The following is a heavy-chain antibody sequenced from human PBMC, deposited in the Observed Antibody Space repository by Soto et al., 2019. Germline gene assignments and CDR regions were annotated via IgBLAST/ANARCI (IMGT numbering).Heavy chain of an antibody. CDR3: ARDSPIGSTFSGYDAIDY. CDR2: IIPLLDIA. Sequence: QVQLVQSGAEVKKPGSSVKVYCKTSGGTFSNDIITWVRQAPGQGLEWMGRIIPLLDIANYAQKFQDRVTITADKSTSTAYMEVNSLRSEYTAVYYWARDSPIGSTFSGYDAIDYWGQGTLVTVSS. J-gene: IGHJ4*02. V-gene: IGHV1-69*08. CDR1: GGTFSNDI. D-gene: IGHD5-12*01.